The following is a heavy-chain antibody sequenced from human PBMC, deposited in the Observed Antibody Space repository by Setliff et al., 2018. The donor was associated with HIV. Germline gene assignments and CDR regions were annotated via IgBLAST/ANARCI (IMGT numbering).Heavy chain of an antibody. V-gene: IGHV1-69*10. CDR3: ARERLSDAFDI. D-gene: IGHD2-21*02. J-gene: IGHJ3*02. Sequence: GASVKVSCKASGGTFSSYAISWVRQAPGQGLEWMGGIIPILGIANYAQKFQGRVTITTDESTSTAYMELSSLRSEDTAVYYCARERLSDAFDIWGQGTMVTVSS. CDR2: IIPILGIA. CDR1: GGTFSSYA.